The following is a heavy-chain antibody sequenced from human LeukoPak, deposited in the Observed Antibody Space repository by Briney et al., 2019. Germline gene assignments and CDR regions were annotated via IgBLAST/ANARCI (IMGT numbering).Heavy chain of an antibody. CDR3: ARAREVDGPYGREDY. J-gene: IGHJ4*02. V-gene: IGHV3-74*01. CDR2: INGDGSNI. CDR1: GFTFSSYW. Sequence: GGSLRLSCAASGFTFSSYWMNWVRQAPGKGLVWVSRINGDGSNIIYADSVKGRFTISRDNAKNTLYLQMARLRGEDTAVYYCARAREVDGPYGREDYWGQGTLVTVSS. D-gene: IGHD6-19*01.